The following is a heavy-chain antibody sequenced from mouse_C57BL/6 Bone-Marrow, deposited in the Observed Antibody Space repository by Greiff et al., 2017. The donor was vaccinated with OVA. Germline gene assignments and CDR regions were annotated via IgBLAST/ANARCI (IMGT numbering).Heavy chain of an antibody. CDR1: GYSITSGYY. CDR3: ARAIYYGNYDAMDY. D-gene: IGHD2-1*01. Sequence: EVHLVESGPGLVKPSQSLSLTCSVTGYSITSGYYWNWIRQFPGNKLEWMGYISYAGSNNYNPSLKNRISITRDTSKNQFFLKLNSVTTEDTATYYCARAIYYGNYDAMDYWGQGTSVTVSS. J-gene: IGHJ4*01. CDR2: ISYAGSN. V-gene: IGHV3-6*01.